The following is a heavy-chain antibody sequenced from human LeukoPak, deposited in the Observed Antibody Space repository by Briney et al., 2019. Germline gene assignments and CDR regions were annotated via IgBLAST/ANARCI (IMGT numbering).Heavy chain of an antibody. CDR3: ARRGDGGRSFDY. CDR1: GFTFSSYW. J-gene: IGHJ4*02. CDR2: ISPTGSTT. Sequence: GGSLRLSCEASGFTFSSYWMSWVRQAPGKGLVWVSRISPTGSTTSYADSVKGRFTVSRDNSKNTLFLQMNSLRAEDTAVYYCARRGDGGRSFDYWGQGTLVTVSS. V-gene: IGHV3-74*01. D-gene: IGHD4-23*01.